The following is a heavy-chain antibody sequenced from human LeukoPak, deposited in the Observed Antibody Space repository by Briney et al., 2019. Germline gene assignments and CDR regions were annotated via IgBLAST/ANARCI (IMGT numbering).Heavy chain of an antibody. CDR2: IKQDGSEK. V-gene: IGHV3-7*01. D-gene: IGHD6-13*01. J-gene: IGHJ6*02. CDR1: GFTFGDYY. Sequence: GGSLRLSCAASGFTFGDYYMSWIRQAPGKGLEWVANIKQDGSEKYYVDSVKGRFTISRDNAKNSLYLQMNSLRAEDTAVYYCARDPQGYSSSWYLFYYYYGMDVWGQGTTVTVSS. CDR3: ARDPQGYSSSWYLFYYYYGMDV.